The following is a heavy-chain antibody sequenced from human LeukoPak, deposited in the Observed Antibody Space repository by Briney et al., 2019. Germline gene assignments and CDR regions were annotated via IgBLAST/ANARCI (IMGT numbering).Heavy chain of an antibody. V-gene: IGHV1-2*02. J-gene: IGHJ5*02. Sequence: ASVKVSCKASGYTFTGYLMHWVRQAPGQGLEWMGWINPNSGGTNYAQKFQGRVTMTRDTSISTAYMELSRLRSDDTAVYYCAREGGDSSSWYRRWFDPWGQGTLVTVSS. CDR1: GYTFTGYL. CDR2: INPNSGGT. D-gene: IGHD6-13*01. CDR3: AREGGDSSSWYRRWFDP.